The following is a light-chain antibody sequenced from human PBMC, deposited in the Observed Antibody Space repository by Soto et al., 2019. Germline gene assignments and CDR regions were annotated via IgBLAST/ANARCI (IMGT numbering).Light chain of an antibody. CDR1: QSLAYSDGNTY. CDR2: KVS. V-gene: IGKV2-30*01. CDR3: MKGTHWPPYT. Sequence: DVVMTQSPLSLPVTLGQPASISCRSSQSLAYSDGNTYLNWFQQRPGQSPRRLIYKVSNRDSGVPHRFSGSGSGTHFTLKISRVEAEDVGVYYCMKGTHWPPYTFGQGTKLEIK. J-gene: IGKJ2*01.